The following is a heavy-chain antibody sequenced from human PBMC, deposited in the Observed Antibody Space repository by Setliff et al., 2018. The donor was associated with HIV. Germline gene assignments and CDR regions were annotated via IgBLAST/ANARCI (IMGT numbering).Heavy chain of an antibody. CDR1: GYTCTNYG. J-gene: IGHJ4*02. D-gene: IGHD4-17*01. Sequence: ASVKVSCKASGYTCTNYGISWVRQAPGQGLEWMGWISVYSGNTNYAQNLQGRVTMSTDTSTTTAYMELRSLKSEDTAVYYCARRRGAHGDYVRPLDYWGQGTLVTVSS. CDR3: ARRRGAHGDYVRPLDY. V-gene: IGHV1-18*01. CDR2: ISVYSGNT.